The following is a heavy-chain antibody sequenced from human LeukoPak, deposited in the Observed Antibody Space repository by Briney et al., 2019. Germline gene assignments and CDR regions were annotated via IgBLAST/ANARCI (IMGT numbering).Heavy chain of an antibody. J-gene: IGHJ4*02. Sequence: GGSLRLSCAASGSTFDDYAMHWVRQAPGKGLEWVSLISWDGSTYYADSVKGRFTISRDNSKNSLYLQMNSLRAEDTALYYCAKDATVTTGGYFDYWGQGTLVTVSS. CDR3: AKDATVTTGGYFDY. D-gene: IGHD4-17*01. CDR2: ISWDGST. V-gene: IGHV3-43D*03. CDR1: GSTFDDYA.